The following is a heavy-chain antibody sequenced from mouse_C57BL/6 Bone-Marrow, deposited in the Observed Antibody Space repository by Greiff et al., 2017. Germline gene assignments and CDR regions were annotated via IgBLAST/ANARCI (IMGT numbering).Heavy chain of an antibody. V-gene: IGHV1-66*01. CDR2: IYPGSGNT. J-gene: IGHJ2*01. CDR3: AKPFITTVVTFDY. Sequence: VQLQQSGPELVKPGASVKISCKASGYSFTSYYIHWVKQRPGQGLEWIGWIYPGSGNTKYNEKFKGKATLTADTSSSTAYMQLSSLTSEDSAVDYCAKPFITTVVTFDYWGQGTTLTVSS. D-gene: IGHD1-1*01. CDR1: GYSFTSYY.